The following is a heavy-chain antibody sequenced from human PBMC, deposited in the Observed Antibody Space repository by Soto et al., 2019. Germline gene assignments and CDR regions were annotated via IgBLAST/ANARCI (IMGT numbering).Heavy chain of an antibody. CDR2: ISGSGGST. CDR3: AKGKSYYDFWSGYF. V-gene: IGHV3-23*01. D-gene: IGHD3-3*01. Sequence: PGGSLRLSCAASGFTFSSYAMSWVRQAPGKGLEWVSAISGSGGSTYYADSVKGRFTISRDNSKNTLYLQMNSLRAEDTAVYYCAKGKSYYDFWSGYFWGQGTLVTVSS. CDR1: GFTFSSYA. J-gene: IGHJ4*02.